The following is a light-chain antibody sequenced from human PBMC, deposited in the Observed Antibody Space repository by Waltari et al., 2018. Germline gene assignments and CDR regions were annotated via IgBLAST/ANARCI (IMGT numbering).Light chain of an antibody. CDR2: KAS. CDR1: QRISSW. Sequence: DIQMTQSPSTLSASVGDRVTITCRASQRISSWLAWYQQKPGKAPKLLIYKASSLESGVPPRFSGSGSGTEFTLTISSLQPDDFATYYCQQYNSYSFTFGPGTKVDIK. J-gene: IGKJ3*01. V-gene: IGKV1-5*03. CDR3: QQYNSYSFT.